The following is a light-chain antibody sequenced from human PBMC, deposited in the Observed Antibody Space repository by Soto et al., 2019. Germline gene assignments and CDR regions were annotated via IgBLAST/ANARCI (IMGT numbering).Light chain of an antibody. V-gene: IGKV1-13*02. J-gene: IGKJ1*01. CDR3: QQRYSWLRV. Sequence: AIQLTQSPSSLSASVGDRVSITCRASQGIGSALAWYQLKPGAAPALLIYDASTLESGVPSRFSGSRSGADFTLTISSLQPEDFATYYCQQRYSWLRVFGPGTKVDIK. CDR1: QGIGSA. CDR2: DAS.